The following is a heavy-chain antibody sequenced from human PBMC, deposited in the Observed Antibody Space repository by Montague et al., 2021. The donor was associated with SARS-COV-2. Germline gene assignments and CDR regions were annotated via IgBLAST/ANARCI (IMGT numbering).Heavy chain of an antibody. D-gene: IGHD6-19*01. J-gene: IGHJ3*01. CDR2: INHNGST. CDR1: GGSFSGYF. V-gene: IGHV4-34*01. CDR3: ARVLHTSGWYWSRWGNAFDL. Sequence: SETLSLTCAVYGGSFSGYFWSWIRQPPGRGLEWIGEINHNGSTNYNPSLKSRATISVDTSKNQFSLKLSSVTAADTAVYYCARVLHTSGWYWSRWGNAFDLWGQGTMVTVSS.